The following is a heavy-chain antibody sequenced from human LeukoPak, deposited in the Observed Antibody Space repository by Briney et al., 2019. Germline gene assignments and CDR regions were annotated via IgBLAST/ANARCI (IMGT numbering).Heavy chain of an antibody. Sequence: GGSLRLSCAASGFTFSTYAMTWVRQAPGKGLEWVSAITAGGGSTYYADSVKGRFTISRDNSKNTLYLQMNSLRAEDTAVYYCAKVSYSGYEPTYYFYYYGIDAWGQGTTVTVSS. CDR1: GFTFSTYA. D-gene: IGHD5-12*01. V-gene: IGHV3-23*01. J-gene: IGHJ6*02. CDR3: AKVSYSGYEPTYYFYYYGIDA. CDR2: ITAGGGST.